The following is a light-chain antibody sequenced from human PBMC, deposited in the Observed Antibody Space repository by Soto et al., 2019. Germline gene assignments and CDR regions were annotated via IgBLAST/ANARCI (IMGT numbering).Light chain of an antibody. J-gene: IGKJ3*01. Sequence: DIQMTQSPSSLSASVGARVTITCRASPGIGTYLACCQQRPGKVPHLLIYHASTLQSGVPSRFSGRGSGTDFTLTVSSLQPEDVATYYCQKYNSAVFTFGPGTKVDI. CDR2: HAS. CDR1: PGIGTY. V-gene: IGKV1-27*01. CDR3: QKYNSAVFT.